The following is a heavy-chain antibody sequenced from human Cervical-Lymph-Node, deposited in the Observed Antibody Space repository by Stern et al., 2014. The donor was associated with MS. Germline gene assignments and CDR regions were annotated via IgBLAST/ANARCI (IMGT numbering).Heavy chain of an antibody. J-gene: IGHJ5*02. Sequence: QVQLVQWGAGLLKPSETLSLTCAVYGGSFSGYYWSWIRQPPGKGLEWIGEINHSGSTNYNPSLKSRVTISVDTSKNQFSLKLSSVTAADTAVYYCARGLYSSSLFDPWGQGTLVTVSS. CDR3: ARGLYSSSLFDP. CDR1: GGSFSGYY. CDR2: INHSGST. V-gene: IGHV4-34*01. D-gene: IGHD6-13*01.